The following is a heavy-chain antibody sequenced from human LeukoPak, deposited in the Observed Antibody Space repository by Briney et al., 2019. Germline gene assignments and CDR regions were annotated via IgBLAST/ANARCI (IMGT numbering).Heavy chain of an antibody. V-gene: IGHV1-69*13. CDR1: GGTFSSYA. CDR3: ARSRFYYYDSSGYYPFDY. J-gene: IGHJ4*02. D-gene: IGHD3-22*01. CDR2: IIPIFGTA. Sequence: EASVKVSCKASGGTFSSYAISWVRQAPGQGLEWMGGIIPIFGTANYAQKFQGRVTITADESTSTAYMELSSLRSEDTAVYYCARSRFYYYDSSGYYPFDYWGQGTLVTVSS.